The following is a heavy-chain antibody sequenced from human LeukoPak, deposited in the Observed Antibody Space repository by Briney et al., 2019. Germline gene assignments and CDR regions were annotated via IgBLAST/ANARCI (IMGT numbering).Heavy chain of an antibody. J-gene: IGHJ4*02. V-gene: IGHV3-23*01. CDR1: GFTLSSYA. Sequence: GGSLRLSCAASGFTLSSYAMSWVRRAPGKGLEWVSAISDSGNTYHADSVKGRFTISRDSFKNTLFLQMNRLRPEDAAVYYCAKAPVTTCRGAYCYPFDYWGQGTLVTVSS. D-gene: IGHD2-21*01. CDR3: AKAPVTTCRGAYCYPFDY. CDR2: ISDSGNT.